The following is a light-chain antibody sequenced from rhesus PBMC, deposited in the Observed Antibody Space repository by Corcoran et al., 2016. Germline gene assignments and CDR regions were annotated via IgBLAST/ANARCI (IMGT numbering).Light chain of an antibody. CDR1: QSVSSY. CDR3: QQYNNWKWT. Sequence: EIVMTQSPATLSLSPGERATLSCRASQSVSSYVAWYQQKPEQAPRLLIYGAPSRAPGIPDRFSGSGSGTDFTLIISSLEPEDVGVYYCQQYNNWKWTFGQGTKVEIK. V-gene: IGKV3S9*01. J-gene: IGKJ1*01. CDR2: GAP.